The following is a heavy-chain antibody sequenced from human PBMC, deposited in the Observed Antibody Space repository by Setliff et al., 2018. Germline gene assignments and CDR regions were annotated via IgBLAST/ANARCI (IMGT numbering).Heavy chain of an antibody. CDR1: GDSISSFSYY. CDR3: ARTGTYRYFDS. J-gene: IGHJ4*02. CDR2: IYDSGKT. V-gene: IGHV4-39*01. D-gene: IGHD1-1*01. Sequence: SETLSLTCTVPGDSISSFSYYWGWIRQPPGKGLEWIGTIYDSGKTYYNPSLKSRVTISVDTSKNQFSLKLRSVTAADTAVYYCARTGTYRYFDSWGQGTLVTVSS.